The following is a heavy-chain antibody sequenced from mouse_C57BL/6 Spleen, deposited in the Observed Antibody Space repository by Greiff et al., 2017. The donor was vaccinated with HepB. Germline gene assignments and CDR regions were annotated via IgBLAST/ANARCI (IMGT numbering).Heavy chain of an antibody. D-gene: IGHD1-1*01. J-gene: IGHJ1*03. CDR2: IYPGDGDT. CDR1: GYAFSSSW. CDR3: ARWDGSRTWNFDV. V-gene: IGHV1-82*01. Sequence: QVQLQQSGPELVKPGASVKISCKASGYAFSSSWMNWVKQRPGKGLEWIGRIYPGDGDTNYNGKFKGKATLTADKSSSTAYMQLSSLTSEDSAVYFCARWDGSRTWNFDVWGTGTTVTVSS.